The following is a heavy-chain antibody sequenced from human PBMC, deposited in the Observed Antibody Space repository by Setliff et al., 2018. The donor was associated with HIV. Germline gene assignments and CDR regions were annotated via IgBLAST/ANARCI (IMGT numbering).Heavy chain of an antibody. V-gene: IGHV1-3*01. Sequence: ASVKVSCKASGFTFINYAIHWVRQAPGQRLEWLGWINAGNDNPKYSQKFQGRVTITRDTSASTVYMELSSLRSEDTAVYYCARLRVLQLLEWSNNYYYGLDVWGQRTPGPLSS. J-gene: IGHJ6*02. D-gene: IGHD3-3*01. CDR3: ARLRVLQLLEWSNNYYYGLDV. CDR1: GFTFINYA. CDR2: INAGNDNP.